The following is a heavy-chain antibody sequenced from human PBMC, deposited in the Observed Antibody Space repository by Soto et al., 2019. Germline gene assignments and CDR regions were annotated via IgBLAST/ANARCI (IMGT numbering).Heavy chain of an antibody. Sequence: PGESLKISCKGSGYSFAGYWITWVRQKPGKGLEWMGRIDPSDSQTYYSPSFRGHVTISATKSITTVFLQWSSLRASDTAMYYCARERTYQLSGDDTLDIWGLGTMVTVSS. CDR2: IDPSDSQT. D-gene: IGHD2-2*01. CDR3: ARERTYQLSGDDTLDI. J-gene: IGHJ3*02. CDR1: GYSFAGYW. V-gene: IGHV5-10-1*01.